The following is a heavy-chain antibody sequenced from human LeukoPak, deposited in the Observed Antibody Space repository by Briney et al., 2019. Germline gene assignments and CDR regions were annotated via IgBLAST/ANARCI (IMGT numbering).Heavy chain of an antibody. CDR3: ARDPPYGSGSDAFDI. CDR2: INPNSGGT. D-gene: IGHD3-10*01. Sequence: GASVKVSCKASGYTFTGYYMHWVRQAPGQGLEWMGWINPNSGGTNYAQKFQGRVTMTRDTSISTAYMELSRLRSDDTAVYYCARDPPYGSGSDAFDIWGQGTMVTVSS. V-gene: IGHV1-2*02. J-gene: IGHJ3*02. CDR1: GYTFTGYY.